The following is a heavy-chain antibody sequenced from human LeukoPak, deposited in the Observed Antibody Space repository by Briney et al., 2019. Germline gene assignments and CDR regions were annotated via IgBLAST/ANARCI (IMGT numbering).Heavy chain of an antibody. V-gene: IGHV4-30-2*01. CDR2: IYHSGST. D-gene: IGHD1-7*01. CDR3: TRRRNYLSHFDH. CDR1: GGSISSGGYY. Sequence: SETLSLTCTVSGGSISSGGYYWSWIRQPPGKGLEWIGYIYHSGSTYYNPSLKSRVTISVDRSKNQFSLKLSSVTAADTAVYYCTRRRNYLSHFDHWGQGTLVTVSS. J-gene: IGHJ4*02.